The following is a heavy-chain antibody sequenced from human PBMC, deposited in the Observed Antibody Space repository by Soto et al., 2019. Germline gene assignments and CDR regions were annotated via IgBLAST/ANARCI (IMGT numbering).Heavy chain of an antibody. Sequence: QVQLVESGGGVVQPGRSLRLSCAASGFTFSSYGMHWVRQAPGKGLEWVAVISYDGSNKYYADSVKGRFTISRDNSKNTLYLQMNSLRAEATAVYYCAKEGQYYDILTGYRSYYGMDVWGQGTTVTVSS. CDR2: ISYDGSNK. V-gene: IGHV3-30*18. CDR1: GFTFSSYG. J-gene: IGHJ6*02. D-gene: IGHD3-9*01. CDR3: AKEGQYYDILTGYRSYYGMDV.